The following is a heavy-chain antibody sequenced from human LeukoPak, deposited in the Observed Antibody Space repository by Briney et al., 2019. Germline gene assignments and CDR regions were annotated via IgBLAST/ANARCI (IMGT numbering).Heavy chain of an antibody. V-gene: IGHV3-74*01. CDR1: GLSISDYW. Sequence: GGSLRLSCAASGLSISDYWMHWVRQAPGKGLVWVSRINSDGSDTTYADSVKGRFTISRDNAKNMLYLQMSSLTAEDTAVYYCARDRPFSGSYLGFDPWGQGTLVTVSS. CDR3: ARDRPFSGSYLGFDP. CDR2: INSDGSDT. D-gene: IGHD1-26*01. J-gene: IGHJ5*02.